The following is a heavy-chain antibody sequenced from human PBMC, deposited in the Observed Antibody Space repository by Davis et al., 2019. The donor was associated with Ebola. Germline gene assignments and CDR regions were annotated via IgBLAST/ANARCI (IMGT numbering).Heavy chain of an antibody. J-gene: IGHJ4*02. CDR3: ARVTNPYSGLYSLDS. Sequence: SVKVSCKASGGTFSSYTIGWVRQAPGQGLEWMGRIIALLGIATYAQKFQSRVTITTDKTTSTGYMELSSLRSEDSAVYYCARVTNPYSGLYSLDSWGQGTLVTVSS. D-gene: IGHD1-26*01. CDR2: IIALLGIA. CDR1: GGTFSSYT. V-gene: IGHV1-69*02.